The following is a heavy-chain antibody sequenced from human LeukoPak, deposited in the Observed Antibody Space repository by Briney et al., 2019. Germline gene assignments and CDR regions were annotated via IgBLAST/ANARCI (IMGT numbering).Heavy chain of an antibody. CDR2: MNPNSGNT. Sequence: ASVKVSCKASGFTFTSHDYNWVRQATGQGLEWMGWMNPNSGNTGYAQKFQGRVTMTRDTSISTAYMELSSLTSEDTAVYYCARGARGAAAADDAFDIWGQGTMVTVSS. D-gene: IGHD6-13*01. V-gene: IGHV1-8*01. J-gene: IGHJ3*02. CDR1: GFTFTSHD. CDR3: ARGARGAAAADDAFDI.